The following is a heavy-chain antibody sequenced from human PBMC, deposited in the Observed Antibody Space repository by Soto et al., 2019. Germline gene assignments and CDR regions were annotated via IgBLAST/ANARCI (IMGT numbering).Heavy chain of an antibody. CDR1: GGTFSSYA. V-gene: IGHV1-69*13. CDR2: IIPIFGTA. D-gene: IGHD6-13*01. CDR3: ARGGSSSWEPTLPYYYYMDV. Sequence: ASVKVSCKASGGTFSSYAISWVRQAPGQGLEWMGGIIPIFGTANYAQKFQGRVTITADESTSTAYMELSSLRSEDTAVYYCARGGSSSWEPTLPYYYYMDVWGKGTTVTVSS. J-gene: IGHJ6*03.